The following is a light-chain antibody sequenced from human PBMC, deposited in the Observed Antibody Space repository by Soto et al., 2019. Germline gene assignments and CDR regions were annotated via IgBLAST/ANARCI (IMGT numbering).Light chain of an antibody. CDR1: SSDVGAYKY. J-gene: IGLJ2*01. V-gene: IGLV2-14*01. CDR3: SSYTTYSTLV. Sequence: QSVLTQPASVSGSPGQSITISCTGTSSDVGAYKYVYWYQQQPDKAPRLMIYEVSNRPSGVSSRFSVSKSGNTASLTISGLRAEDEAVYYCSSYTTYSTLVFGGGTKVTVL. CDR2: EVS.